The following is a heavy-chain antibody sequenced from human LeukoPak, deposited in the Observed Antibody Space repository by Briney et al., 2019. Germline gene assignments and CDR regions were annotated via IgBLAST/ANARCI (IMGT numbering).Heavy chain of an antibody. CDR2: INPNSGGT. V-gene: IGHV1-2*02. CDR1: GGTFSSYA. J-gene: IGHJ3*02. CDR3: ARDSNWNETPDAFDI. D-gene: IGHD1-20*01. Sequence: ASVKVSCKASGGTFSSYAISWVRQAPGQGLEWMGWINPNSGGTNYAQKFQGRVTMTRDTSISTAYMELSRLRSDDTAVYYCARDSNWNETPDAFDIWGQGTMVTVSS.